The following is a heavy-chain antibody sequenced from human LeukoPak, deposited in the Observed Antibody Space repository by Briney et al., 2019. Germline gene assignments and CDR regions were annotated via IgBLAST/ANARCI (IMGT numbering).Heavy chain of an antibody. D-gene: IGHD3-10*01. Sequence: GGSLRLSCAASGFTFSSYAMSWVRQAPGKGLEWVSAISGSGGSTYYADSVKGRFTISRDNSKNTLYLQMNSLRAEDTAFYYCAKDAGRYSGSGSLDYWGQGTQVAVSS. J-gene: IGHJ4*02. CDR2: ISGSGGST. V-gene: IGHV3-23*01. CDR1: GFTFSSYA. CDR3: AKDAGRYSGSGSLDY.